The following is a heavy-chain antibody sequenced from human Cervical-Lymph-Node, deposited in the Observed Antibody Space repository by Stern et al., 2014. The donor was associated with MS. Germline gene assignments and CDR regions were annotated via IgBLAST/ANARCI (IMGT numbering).Heavy chain of an antibody. CDR1: GGV. CDR2: VLPQLNLA. CDR3: ARGGGDNWFHP. J-gene: IGHJ5*02. D-gene: IGHD3-16*01. V-gene: IGHV1-69*09. Sequence: VQLVESGAEVKRPGSSVKVSCKSSGGVSWVRQAPGQGLEYMGGVLPQLNLANYAKKFQGRVTITADTSTDTVYLEMRDLTSDDTAVYYCARGGGDNWFHPWSQGTPVTVSS.